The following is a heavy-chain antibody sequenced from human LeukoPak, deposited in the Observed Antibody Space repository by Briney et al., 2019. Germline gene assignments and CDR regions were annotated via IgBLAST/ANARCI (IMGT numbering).Heavy chain of an antibody. CDR2: IYYSGTT. Sequence: SETLSLACTVSGGSISSSTYYWGWIRRPPGKGLEWIGSIYYSGTTYYNPSLKSRVTVSVDTSKNQFSLNLSSVTAADTAVYYCVRGSTLRHYQYWGQGTLVTVSS. V-gene: IGHV4-39*01. CDR3: VRGSTLRHYQY. J-gene: IGHJ4*02. D-gene: IGHD3-16*01. CDR1: GGSISSSTYY.